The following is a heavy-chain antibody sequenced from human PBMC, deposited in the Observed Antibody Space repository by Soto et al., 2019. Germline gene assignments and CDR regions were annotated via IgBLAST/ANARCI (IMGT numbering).Heavy chain of an antibody. CDR3: ARAEVVITPWFDY. CDR2: ISYDGSNK. D-gene: IGHD3-22*01. Sequence: QPGGSLRLSCAASGFTFSSYAMHWVRQAPGKGLEWVAVISYDGSNKYYADSVKGRFTISRDNSKNTLYLQMNSLRAEDTAVYYCARAEVVITPWFDYWGQGTLVTVSS. CDR1: GFTFSSYA. V-gene: IGHV3-30-3*01. J-gene: IGHJ4*02.